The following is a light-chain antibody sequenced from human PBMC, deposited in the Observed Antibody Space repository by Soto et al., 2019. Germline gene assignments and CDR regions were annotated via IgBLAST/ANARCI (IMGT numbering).Light chain of an antibody. Sequence: VRNQPASGYGAHVHASTSSCTGTSSDVGSYNLVSWYQQHPGKAPKLMIYGVNKRPSGVSNRFSGSKSGNTASLTISGLQAEDEADYYCCSYAGISTFYVFGTGTKVTVL. CDR1: SSDVGSYNL. J-gene: IGLJ1*01. V-gene: IGLV2-23*02. CDR3: CSYAGISTFYV. CDR2: GVN.